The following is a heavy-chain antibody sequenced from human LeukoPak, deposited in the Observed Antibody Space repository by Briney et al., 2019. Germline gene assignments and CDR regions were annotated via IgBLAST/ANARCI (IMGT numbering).Heavy chain of an antibody. V-gene: IGHV3-23*01. Sequence: GGSLRLSCAASGFTFSGYAMTWVRQPPGKGLEWVSTISYSGDSTYYPDSVKGRFTISRDNSKNTLYLQMNSLRAEDTAVYYCAKAEVEMATISNFDYWGQGTLVTVSS. CDR2: ISYSGDST. D-gene: IGHD5-24*01. CDR3: AKAEVEMATISNFDY. CDR1: GFTFSGYA. J-gene: IGHJ4*02.